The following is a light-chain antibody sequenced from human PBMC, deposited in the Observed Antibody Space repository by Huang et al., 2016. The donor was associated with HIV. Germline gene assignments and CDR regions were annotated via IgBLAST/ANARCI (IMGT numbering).Light chain of an antibody. CDR3: QQSYTTPPT. CDR1: QNINIF. Sequence: DIQMTQSPSSLSASVGDSVTVTCRASQNINIFLNWYQQKPGKAPKLLVYATSTLHGGVPSRFTGSGSGTDFTLTINSLQLEDFATYYCQQSYTTPPTFGQGTRLEMK. J-gene: IGKJ5*01. V-gene: IGKV1-39*01. CDR2: ATS.